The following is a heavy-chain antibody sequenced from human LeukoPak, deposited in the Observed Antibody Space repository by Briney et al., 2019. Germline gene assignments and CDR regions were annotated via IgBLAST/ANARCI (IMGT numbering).Heavy chain of an antibody. D-gene: IGHD1-26*01. Sequence: SETLSLTCTVSGYSISSGNYWGWIRQPPGKGPEWIGSIYRSGSTYYNPSLKSRVSISVDTSKNQFSLRLSSVTAADTAVYYCARDGDFYYYFDYWGQGTLVTVSS. V-gene: IGHV4-38-2*02. CDR2: IYRSGST. J-gene: IGHJ4*02. CDR1: GYSISSGNY. CDR3: ARDGDFYYYFDY.